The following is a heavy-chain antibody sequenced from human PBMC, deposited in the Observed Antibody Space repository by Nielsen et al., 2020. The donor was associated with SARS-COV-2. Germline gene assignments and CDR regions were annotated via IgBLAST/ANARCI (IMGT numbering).Heavy chain of an antibody. Sequence: GGSLRLSCAASGFTFSSYTMHWVRQAPGKGLEWLSIISYDGSNKLYADSVKGRFTISRDNSRNTLYLHMNSLRSQDAAVYYCARDILEDIVVVVAATPYYGMDVWGQGTTVTVSS. D-gene: IGHD2-15*01. CDR3: ARDILEDIVVVVAATPYYGMDV. CDR1: GFTFSSYT. J-gene: IGHJ6*02. CDR2: ISYDGSNK. V-gene: IGHV3-30*04.